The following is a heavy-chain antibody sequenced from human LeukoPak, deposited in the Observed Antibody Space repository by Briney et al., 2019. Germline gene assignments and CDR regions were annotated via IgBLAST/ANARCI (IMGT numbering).Heavy chain of an antibody. CDR2: MNPNSGNT. CDR3: ARVRDYYDSSGYYYDY. D-gene: IGHD3-22*01. J-gene: IGHJ4*02. Sequence: EASVKVSCKASGYTFTSYGINWVRQATGQGLEWMGWMNPNSGNTGYAQKFQGRVTITRNTSISTAYMELSRLRSDDTAVYYCARVRDYYDSSGYYYDYWGQGTLVTVSS. V-gene: IGHV1-8*03. CDR1: GYTFTSYG.